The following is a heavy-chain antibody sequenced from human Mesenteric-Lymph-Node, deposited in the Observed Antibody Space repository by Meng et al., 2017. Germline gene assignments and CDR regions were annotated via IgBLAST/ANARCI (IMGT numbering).Heavy chain of an antibody. J-gene: IGHJ4*02. D-gene: IGHD2-15*01. CDR1: GYTFISYT. Sequence: QVQFVQSGAEVKKPGATMKVSCKASGYTFISYTIHWLRQAPGQRLEWMGWINTGNGNTKYSHKFQDRVTITRDTSESAAYMELSSLRSEETAVYYCARGGRGCFDFWGQGTLVTVSS. CDR3: ARGGRGCFDF. CDR2: INTGNGNT. V-gene: IGHV1-3*04.